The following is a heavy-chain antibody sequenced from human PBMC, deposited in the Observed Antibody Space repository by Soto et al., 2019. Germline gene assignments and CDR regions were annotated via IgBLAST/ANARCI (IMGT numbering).Heavy chain of an antibody. CDR2: IYHGGST. CDR1: GGSISRSNW. CDR3: ARSRGYYDSSGYSYY. D-gene: IGHD3-22*01. J-gene: IGHJ4*02. V-gene: IGHV4-4*02. Sequence: SETLSLTCAVSGGSISRSNWWSWVRPPPGKGLEWIGEIYHGGSTNYNPSLKSRVTISVDKSKNQFSLKLSSVTAADTAVYYCARSRGYYDSSGYSYYWGQGTLVTVSS.